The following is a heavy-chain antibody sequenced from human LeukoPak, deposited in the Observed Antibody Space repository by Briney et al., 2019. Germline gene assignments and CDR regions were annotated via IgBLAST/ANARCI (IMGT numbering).Heavy chain of an antibody. CDR2: INPSGGFT. V-gene: IGHV1-46*01. Sequence: ASVKVSCKASGYSFSTHWMHWVRQAPGQGLEWMGIINPSGGFTSYAQKLQGRVTVTRDMSTSTVYMELSSLIYEDTAFYYCARASFDYWGQGTLVTVSS. CDR1: GYSFSTHW. J-gene: IGHJ4*02. CDR3: ARASFDY.